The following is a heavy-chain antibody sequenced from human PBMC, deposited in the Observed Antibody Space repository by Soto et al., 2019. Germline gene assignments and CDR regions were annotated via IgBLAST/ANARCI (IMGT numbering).Heavy chain of an antibody. V-gene: IGHV1-18*04. CDR3: ARPSGSYGDYAWSLAY. CDR2: VSAYSGHT. Sequence: QVQLVQPGAEVKKPGASVKVSCKASGYAFGGYAISWVRQAPGQGLEWMGWVSAYSGHTDYAQNLQGRVSRTTETPTSTAYMELGSLTSDDTAVYYCARPSGSYGDYAWSLAYWGQGTLVTVSS. CDR1: GYAFGGYA. D-gene: IGHD4-17*01. J-gene: IGHJ4*02.